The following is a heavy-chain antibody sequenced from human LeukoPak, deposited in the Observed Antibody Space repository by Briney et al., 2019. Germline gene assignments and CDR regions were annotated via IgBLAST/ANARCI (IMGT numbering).Heavy chain of an antibody. Sequence: GESLKISCKGSGYSFSTYWIAWVRQMPGKGLEWMGIIYLGDSSTRYSPSFQGRVTISADKSISTAYLQWSSLKASDTAMYYCARPAGSSGFLDYWGQGTLVTVSS. D-gene: IGHD3-22*01. V-gene: IGHV5-51*01. J-gene: IGHJ4*02. CDR3: ARPAGSSGFLDY. CDR2: IYLGDSST. CDR1: GYSFSTYW.